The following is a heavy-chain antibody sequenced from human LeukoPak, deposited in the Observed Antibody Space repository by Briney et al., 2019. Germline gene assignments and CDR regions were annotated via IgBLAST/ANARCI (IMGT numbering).Heavy chain of an antibody. CDR1: GFTFSSYG. D-gene: IGHD3-22*01. J-gene: IGHJ4*02. CDR2: ISGSGGST. V-gene: IGHV3-23*01. CDR3: AKDLEYYYDSSGYYYNSAFGY. Sequence: GGTLRLSCAASGFTFSSYGMSWVRQAPGKGLEWVSAISGSGGSTYYADSVKGRFTISRDNSKNTLYLQMNSLRAEDTAVYYCAKDLEYYYDSSGYYYNSAFGYWGQGTLVTVSS.